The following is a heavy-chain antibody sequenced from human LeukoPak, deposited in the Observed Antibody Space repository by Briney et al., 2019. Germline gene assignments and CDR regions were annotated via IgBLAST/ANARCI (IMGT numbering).Heavy chain of an antibody. Sequence: GGTLRLSCAASGFTFSSYGMSWVRQAPGKGLEWVGFIRSKAYGGTTEYAASVKGRFTISRDDSKSIAYLQMNSLKTEDTAVYYCTRDPDLLWFFPWGQGTLVTVSS. J-gene: IGHJ5*02. CDR3: TRDPDLLWFFP. CDR1: GFTFSSYG. CDR2: IRSKAYGGTT. D-gene: IGHD3-10*01. V-gene: IGHV3-49*04.